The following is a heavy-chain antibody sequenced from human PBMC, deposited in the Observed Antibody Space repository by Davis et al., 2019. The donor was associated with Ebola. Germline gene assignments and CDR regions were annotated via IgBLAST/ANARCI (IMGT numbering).Heavy chain of an antibody. Sequence: GGSLRLSCAASGFTVSSSYMSWVRQAPGKGLEWVSVVYSGGYTFYADSVKGPFTISRDISKNTLYLQMNSLRAEDTAVYYCASGPANVFGAFDSWGQGTLVTVSS. J-gene: IGHJ4*02. V-gene: IGHV3-53*01. CDR3: ASGPANVFGAFDS. D-gene: IGHD3-16*01. CDR2: VYSGGYT. CDR1: GFTVSSSY.